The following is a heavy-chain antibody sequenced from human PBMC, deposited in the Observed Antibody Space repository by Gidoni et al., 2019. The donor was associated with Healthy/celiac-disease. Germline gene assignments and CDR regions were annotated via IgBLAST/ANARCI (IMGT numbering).Heavy chain of an antibody. Sequence: QLQLQESGPGLVKPSETLSLTCTVSGGSISSSSYYWGWIRQPPGKGLEWIGSIYYSGSTYYNPSLKSRVTISVDTSKNQFSLKLSSVTAADTAVYYCARRCGDGYNCFDYWGQGTLVTVSS. J-gene: IGHJ4*02. CDR1: GGSISSSSYY. D-gene: IGHD5-12*01. V-gene: IGHV4-39*01. CDR2: IYYSGST. CDR3: ARRCGDGYNCFDY.